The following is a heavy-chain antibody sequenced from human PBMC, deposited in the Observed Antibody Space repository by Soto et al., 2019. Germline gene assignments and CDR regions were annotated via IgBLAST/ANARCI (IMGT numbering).Heavy chain of an antibody. Sequence: LRLSCAASGFTFSSYAMSWVRQAPGKGLEWVSAISGSGGSTYYADSVKGRFTISRDNSKNTLYLQMNSLRAEDTAVYYCAKSHLGDSSVPPAYWGQGTLVTVSS. CDR2: ISGSGGST. CDR1: GFTFSSYA. V-gene: IGHV3-23*01. CDR3: AKSHLGDSSVPPAY. J-gene: IGHJ4*02. D-gene: IGHD3-22*01.